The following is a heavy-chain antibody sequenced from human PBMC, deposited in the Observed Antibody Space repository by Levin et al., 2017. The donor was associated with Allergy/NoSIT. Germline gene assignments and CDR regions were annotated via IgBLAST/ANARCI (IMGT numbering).Heavy chain of an antibody. D-gene: IGHD3-16*02. Sequence: EASVKVSCKASGYTFTGYYVHWVRQAPGQGPEWMGWINPYSGSTNYAQKFQGRVTMTRDTSISTAYMELTWLRSDDTAVYYCARDPGIVYYMDVWGKGTTVTVSS. CDR1: GYTFTGYY. V-gene: IGHV1-2*02. CDR3: ARDPGIVYYMDV. J-gene: IGHJ6*03. CDR2: INPYSGST.